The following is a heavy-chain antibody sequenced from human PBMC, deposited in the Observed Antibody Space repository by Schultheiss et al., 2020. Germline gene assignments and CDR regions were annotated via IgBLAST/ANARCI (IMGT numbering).Heavy chain of an antibody. J-gene: IGHJ4*02. CDR1: GGSISSGGYY. CDR3: ARLSGTYGMDCDY. V-gene: IGHV4-39*01. Sequence: SETLSLTCTVSGGSISSGGYYWGWIRQPPEKRLEWIGSIYYSGSAQYNPSLKSRVTISIDTSKNQFSLKLTSVIAADTAVYYCARLSGTYGMDCDYWGQGTLVTVSS. D-gene: IGHD1-26*01. CDR2: IYYSGSA.